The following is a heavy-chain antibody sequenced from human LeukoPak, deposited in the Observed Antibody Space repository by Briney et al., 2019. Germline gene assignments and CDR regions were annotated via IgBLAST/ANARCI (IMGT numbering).Heavy chain of an antibody. CDR1: GGTFSSYA. D-gene: IGHD3-22*01. J-gene: IGHJ3*02. CDR2: IIPIFGTA. CDR3: ANQYSGYPHGAFDI. Sequence: ASVKVSCKASGGTFSSYAISWVRQAPGQGLEWMGGIIPIFGTANYAQKFQGRVTITADESTSTAYMELSSLRSEDTAVYYCANQYSGYPHGAFDIWGQGTMVTVSS. V-gene: IGHV1-69*13.